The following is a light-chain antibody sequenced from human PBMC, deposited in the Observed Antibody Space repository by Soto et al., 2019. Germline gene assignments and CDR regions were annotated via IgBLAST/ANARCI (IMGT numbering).Light chain of an antibody. CDR3: AAWDDSLSGYV. J-gene: IGLJ1*01. CDR1: SSNIGSIF. V-gene: IGLV1-44*01. Sequence: QSVLTQPPSASGTPGQRVTISCSGSSSNIGSIFLIWYQQFPGTSPKLLFFINYQRPSGVLARFFGSKFGTSASLSIIGLQSEDEADYYCAAWDDSLSGYVFGTGTKVTVL. CDR2: INY.